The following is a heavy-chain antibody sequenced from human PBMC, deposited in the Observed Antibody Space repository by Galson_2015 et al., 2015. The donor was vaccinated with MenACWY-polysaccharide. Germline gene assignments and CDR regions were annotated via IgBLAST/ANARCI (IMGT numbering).Heavy chain of an antibody. CDR1: GFTFSSYS. CDR3: ARERLDSGPGPFDF. D-gene: IGHD1-26*01. Sequence: SLRLSSEASGFTFSSYSMEWIRQAPGMGLEWLSYIQAKGNTINYADSVKGRFTISRDNAENAVYLQMNSLRDDDTAVYYCARERLDSGPGPFDFWGQGTLVTVSS. V-gene: IGHV3-48*02. CDR2: IQAKGNTI. J-gene: IGHJ4*02.